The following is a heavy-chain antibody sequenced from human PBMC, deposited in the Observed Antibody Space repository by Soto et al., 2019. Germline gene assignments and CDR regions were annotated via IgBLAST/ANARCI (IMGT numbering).Heavy chain of an antibody. D-gene: IGHD3-16*01. Sequence: PGGSLRLSCAASGFTFSSYGMHWVRQAPGKGLEWVAVIWYDGSNKYYADSVKGRFTISRDNSKNTLYLQMNSLRAEDTAVYYCASEVYDYVWGGDPSPFDPWGQGTLVTVSS. CDR1: GFTFSSYG. V-gene: IGHV3-33*01. CDR2: IWYDGSNK. CDR3: ASEVYDYVWGGDPSPFDP. J-gene: IGHJ5*02.